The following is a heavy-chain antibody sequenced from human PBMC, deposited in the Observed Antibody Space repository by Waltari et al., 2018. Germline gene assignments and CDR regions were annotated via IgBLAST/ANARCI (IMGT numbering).Heavy chain of an antibody. Sequence: QVQLQESGPGLVKPSETLSLTCTVSGGSISSYYWSWIRQPAGKGLEWIWRIYTSGSTNYHPSRKSRVNMSVDTSKNQFSLKLSSVTAADTAVYYCARDGRGLGKGTLYYMDVWGKGTTVTVSS. CDR3: ARDGRGLGKGTLYYMDV. CDR2: IYTSGST. CDR1: GGSISSYY. J-gene: IGHJ6*03. V-gene: IGHV4-4*07. D-gene: IGHD7-27*01.